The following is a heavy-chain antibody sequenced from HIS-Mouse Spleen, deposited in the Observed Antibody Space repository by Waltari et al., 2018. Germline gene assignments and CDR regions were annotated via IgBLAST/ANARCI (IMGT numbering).Heavy chain of an antibody. CDR3: ARVEMYYYDSSGYSTFDY. CDR1: GYTFTGYY. D-gene: IGHD3-22*01. J-gene: IGHJ4*02. Sequence: QVQLVQSGAEVKKPGASVKVSCKASGYTFTGYYMHWVRQAPGQGLEWMGWINPNRGGKNYAQKFKDRVTMTRDTSISTAYMELSTLSSGDTAEYYCARVEMYYYDSSGYSTFDYWGQGTLVTVSS. V-gene: IGHV1-2*02. CDR2: INPNRGGK.